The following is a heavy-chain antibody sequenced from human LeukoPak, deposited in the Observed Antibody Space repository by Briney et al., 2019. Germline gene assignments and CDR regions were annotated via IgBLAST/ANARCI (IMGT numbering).Heavy chain of an antibody. Sequence: ASETLSLTCTVSGGSISSYYWSWIRQPPGKGLEWIGYIYYSGSTNYNPSLKSRVTISVDTSKNQFSLKLSSVTAADTAVYYCAREPYGDYNAFDIWGQGTMVTVSS. J-gene: IGHJ3*02. D-gene: IGHD4-17*01. V-gene: IGHV4-59*01. CDR2: IYYSGST. CDR1: GGSISSYY. CDR3: AREPYGDYNAFDI.